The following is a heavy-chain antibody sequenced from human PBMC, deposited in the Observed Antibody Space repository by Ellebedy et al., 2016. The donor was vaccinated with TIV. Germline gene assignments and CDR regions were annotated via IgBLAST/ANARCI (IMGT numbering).Heavy chain of an antibody. J-gene: IGHJ4*02. CDR1: GFTFSDYH. CDR3: VRDSTHGYDDY. D-gene: IGHD5-24*01. V-gene: IGHV3-69-1*01. CDR2: IIVGGST. Sequence: GESLKISCAASGFTFSDYHMNWVRQAPGKGLEWVSSIIVGGSTYDADPVTGRFINSRDNAENSLYLQMNSLRVEDTAVYYCVRDSTHGYDDYWGQGTLVTVSS.